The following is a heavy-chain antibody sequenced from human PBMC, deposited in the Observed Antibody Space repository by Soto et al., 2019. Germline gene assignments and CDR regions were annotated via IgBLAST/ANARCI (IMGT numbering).Heavy chain of an antibody. Sequence: PGGSLRLSCAASGFTFSSYGMHWVRQALGKGLEWVAVISYDGSNKYYADSVKGRFTISRDNSKNTLYLQMNSLRAEDTAVYYCAKEAGTYYYYYMDVWGKGTTVTVSS. V-gene: IGHV3-30*18. D-gene: IGHD6-19*01. CDR2: ISYDGSNK. CDR3: AKEAGTYYYYYMDV. CDR1: GFTFSSYG. J-gene: IGHJ6*03.